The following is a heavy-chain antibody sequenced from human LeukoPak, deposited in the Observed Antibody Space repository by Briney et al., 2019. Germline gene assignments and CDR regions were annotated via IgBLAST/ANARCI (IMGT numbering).Heavy chain of an antibody. CDR1: GSSISSSSYY. CDR2: IYYSGST. J-gene: IGHJ5*02. V-gene: IGHV4-39*07. D-gene: IGHD2-15*01. Sequence: SETLSLTCTVSGSSISSSSYYWGWIRQPPGKGLEWIGSIYYSGSTNYNPSLKSRVTISVDTSKNQFSLKLSSVTAADTAVYYCARGVRCSGGSCYPSDWFDPWGQGTLVTVSS. CDR3: ARGVRCSGGSCYPSDWFDP.